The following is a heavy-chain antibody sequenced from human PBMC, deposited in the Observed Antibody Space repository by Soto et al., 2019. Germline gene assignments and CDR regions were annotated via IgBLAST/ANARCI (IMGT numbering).Heavy chain of an antibody. CDR2: IWYDGSNK. J-gene: IGHJ5*02. CDR1: GFTFSSYG. D-gene: IGHD6-19*01. Sequence: QVQLVESGGGVVQPGRSLRLSCAASGFTFSSYGMHWVRQAPGKGLEWVAVIWYDGSNKYYADSVKGRFTISRDNSKNALDLQMNSRRAEDTAVYYCARDGGNSGWLWWFDPWGQGTLVTVSS. V-gene: IGHV3-33*01. CDR3: ARDGGNSGWLWWFDP.